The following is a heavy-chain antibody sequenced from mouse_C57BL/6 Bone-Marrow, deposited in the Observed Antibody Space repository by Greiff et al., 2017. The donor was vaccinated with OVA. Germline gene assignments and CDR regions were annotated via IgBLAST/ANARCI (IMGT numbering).Heavy chain of an antibody. J-gene: IGHJ3*01. D-gene: IGHD2-2*01. V-gene: IGHV1-64*01. CDR3: ARGDYGYVVFAY. Sequence: QVQLQQPGAELVKPGASVKLSCKASGYTFTSYWMHWVKQRPGQGLEWIGMIHPNSGSTNYNEKFKSKATLTVDKSSSTAYMQLSSLTSEDSAVYYCARGDYGYVVFAYWGQGTLVTVSA. CDR2: IHPNSGST. CDR1: GYTFTSYW.